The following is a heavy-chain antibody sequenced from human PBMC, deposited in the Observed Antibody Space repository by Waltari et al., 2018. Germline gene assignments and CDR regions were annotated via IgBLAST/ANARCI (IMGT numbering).Heavy chain of an antibody. CDR3: ARVRASADY. Sequence: QVQLVQSGAEVKKPGASVKVSCKVSGYTLTELSMHWVRQATGQGLEWMGWRKPNSGNTGDAQKFQGRVTMTRNTSISTAYMELSSLRSEDTAVYYCARVRASADYWGQGTLVTVSS. CDR2: RKPNSGNT. CDR1: GYTLTELS. J-gene: IGHJ4*02. V-gene: IGHV1-8*01. D-gene: IGHD1-26*01.